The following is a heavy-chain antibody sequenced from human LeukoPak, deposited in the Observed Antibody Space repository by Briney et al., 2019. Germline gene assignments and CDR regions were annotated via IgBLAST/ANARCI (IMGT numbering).Heavy chain of an antibody. D-gene: IGHD3-22*01. J-gene: IGHJ4*02. CDR3: ARSGSTGYSLDY. CDR1: GYSFTGYF. V-gene: IGHV1-2*02. CDR2: IDPNSGDT. Sequence: ASVKVSCKASGYSFTGYFIHWVRQAPGQGLEWMGCIDPNSGDTKYAQKFQGRVSMPRDTSTRTAYMELSRLRSDDTAVYFCARSGSTGYSLDYWGQGTLVTVST.